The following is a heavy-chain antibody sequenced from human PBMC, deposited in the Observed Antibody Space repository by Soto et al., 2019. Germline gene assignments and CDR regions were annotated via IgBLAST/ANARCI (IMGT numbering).Heavy chain of an antibody. CDR3: ATLRRYYDIWTGYSYYYYGMDV. CDR1: GYSFTSYW. CDR2: IYPGDSAT. J-gene: IGHJ6*01. Sequence: GESLKISCKGSGYSFTSYWIGWVRQMPVKGLEWMGIIYPGDSATKYSPSLHGQVALSAAKSISTAYLQWSSLKASVPAMSYCATLRRYYDIWTGYSYYYYGMDVWGQGTTVTVSS. V-gene: IGHV5-51*01. D-gene: IGHD3-9*01.